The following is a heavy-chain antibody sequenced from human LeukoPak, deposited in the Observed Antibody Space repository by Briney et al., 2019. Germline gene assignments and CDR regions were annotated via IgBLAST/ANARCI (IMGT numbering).Heavy chain of an antibody. CDR3: ATSPYWGGDCYLDWFDP. V-gene: IGHV1-69-2*01. J-gene: IGHJ5*02. CDR2: VDPEDGET. Sequence: ASVKVSCKVSGYTFTDYYMHWVQQAPGKGLEWMGLVDPEDGETIYAEKFQGRVTITADTSTDTAYMELSSLRSEDTAVYYCATSPYWGGDCYLDWFDPWGQGTLVTVSS. D-gene: IGHD2-21*01. CDR1: GYTFTDYY.